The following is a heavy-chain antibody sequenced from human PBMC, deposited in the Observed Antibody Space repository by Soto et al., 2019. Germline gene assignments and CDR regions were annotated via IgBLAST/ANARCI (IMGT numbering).Heavy chain of an antibody. Sequence: LRLSCAASGFTFSSYWMHWVRQAPGKGLVWVSRINSDGSSTSYADSVKGRFTISRDNAKNTLYLQMNSLRAEDTAVYYCARARCQSRCDYWGQGTLVTVSS. V-gene: IGHV3-74*01. J-gene: IGHJ4*02. CDR1: GFTFSSYW. CDR2: INSDGSST. CDR3: ARARCQSRCDY.